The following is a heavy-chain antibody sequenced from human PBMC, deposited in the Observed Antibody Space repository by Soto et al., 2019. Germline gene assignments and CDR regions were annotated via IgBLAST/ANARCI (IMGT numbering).Heavy chain of an antibody. CDR2: IIPIFGTA. Sequence: QVQLVQSGAEVKKPGSSVKVSCKASGGTFSSYAISWVRQAPGQGLEWMGGIIPIFGTANYAQKFQGRVTITADESTSTAYMEVSSLRSEDTAVYYCARVWRTPRVALDFLSGPNSDWGQGTLVTVSS. CDR1: GGTFSSYA. CDR3: ARVWRTPRVALDFLSGPNSD. J-gene: IGHJ4*02. V-gene: IGHV1-69*01. D-gene: IGHD3-3*01.